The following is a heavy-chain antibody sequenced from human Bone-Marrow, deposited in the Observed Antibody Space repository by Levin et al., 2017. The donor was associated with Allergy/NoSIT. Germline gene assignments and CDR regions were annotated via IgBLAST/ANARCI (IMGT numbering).Heavy chain of an antibody. D-gene: IGHD1-26*01. CDR3: ADLGRSYGLDV. V-gene: IGHV3-72*01. CDR1: GFSFSDHY. Sequence: AGESLKISCAGPGFSFSDHYIDWVRQAPGKGLEWLGRITNTGNSDTTKYAASVQGRFTISRDDSQNSVYLQMNSLKSEDTAVYYCADLGRSYGLDVWGQGTTVTVSS. CDR2: ITNTGNSDTT. J-gene: IGHJ6*02.